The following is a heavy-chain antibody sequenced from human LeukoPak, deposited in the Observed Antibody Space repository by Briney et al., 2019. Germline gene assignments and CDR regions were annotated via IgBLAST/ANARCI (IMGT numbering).Heavy chain of an antibody. D-gene: IGHD3-22*01. CDR2: IYYSGST. CDR1: VGSLSSSSYY. CDR3: ARQGVSTYYYGSSGYLFGY. V-gene: IGHV4-39*01. Sequence: SETLSLTPTVSVGSLSSSSYYWGWIRQPPGKGLEWLGSIYYSGSTYYNPSLKSQVPISVDKSKNQFFLKLSSVTAADTAVYYCARQGVSTYYYGSSGYLFGYWGQGTLVTVSS. J-gene: IGHJ4*02.